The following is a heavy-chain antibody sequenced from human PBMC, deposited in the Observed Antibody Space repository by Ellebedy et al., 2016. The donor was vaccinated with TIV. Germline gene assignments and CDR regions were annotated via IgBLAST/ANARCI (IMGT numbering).Heavy chain of an antibody. CDR3: ASTGREQVDY. D-gene: IGHD3-10*01. CDR2: IYSGGST. V-gene: IGHV3-53*01. CDR1: GFTVSSNY. Sequence: GESLKISCAASGFTVSSNYMSWVRQAPWKGLEWVSVIYSGGSTYYADSVKGRFTISRDNSKNTLYLQMNSLRAEDTAVYYCASTGREQVDYWGQGTLVTVSS. J-gene: IGHJ4*02.